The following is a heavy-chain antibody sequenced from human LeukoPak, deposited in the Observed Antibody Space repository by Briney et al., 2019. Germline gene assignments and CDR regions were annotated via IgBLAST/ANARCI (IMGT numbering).Heavy chain of an antibody. CDR2: KYARGSS. V-gene: IGHV4-4*07. CDR3: ARGRYCSADICTGGDSFDI. J-gene: IGHJ3*02. Sequence: KTSETLSLTCTVSGGSISNYYWSWIRQPAGKGLKWIGRKYARGSSNYNPPVQSRVTMSVDTSKNQFSLKLRSVTAADTAVYYCARGRYCSADICTGGDSFDIWGQGTMVSASP. D-gene: IGHD2-15*01. CDR1: GGSISNYY.